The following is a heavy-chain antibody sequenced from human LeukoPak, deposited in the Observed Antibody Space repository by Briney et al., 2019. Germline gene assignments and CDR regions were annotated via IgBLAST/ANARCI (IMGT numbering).Heavy chain of an antibody. D-gene: IGHD1-14*01. CDR3: ARDWEVAWEPLYYFDY. V-gene: IGHV1-46*01. CDR1: GFTFSSYA. Sequence: PGGSLRLSCAPSGFTFSSYAMHWVRQAPGQGLEWMGIINPSGGSTSYAQKFQGRVTMTRDMSTSTVYMELSSLRSEDTAVYYCARDWEVAWEPLYYFDYWGQGTLVTVSS. J-gene: IGHJ4*02. CDR2: INPSGGST.